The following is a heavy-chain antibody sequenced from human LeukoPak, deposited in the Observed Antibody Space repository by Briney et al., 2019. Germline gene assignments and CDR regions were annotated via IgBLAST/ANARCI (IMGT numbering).Heavy chain of an antibody. V-gene: IGHV3-21*01. D-gene: IGHD5-18*01. CDR1: GFTFNIYS. CDR2: ITSTSTYI. J-gene: IGHJ4*02. Sequence: VESGGGLVKPGGSLRLSCSASGFTFNIYSLNWVRQAPGKGLEWVSSITSTSTYIYYADSVKGRFTISRDNAQNSLYLQMNSLRAEDTAVYYCARGLYSYGFRLWGQGTLVTVSS. CDR3: ARGLYSYGFRL.